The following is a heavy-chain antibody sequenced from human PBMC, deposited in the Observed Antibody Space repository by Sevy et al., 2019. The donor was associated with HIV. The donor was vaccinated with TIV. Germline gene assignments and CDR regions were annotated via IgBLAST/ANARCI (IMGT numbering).Heavy chain of an antibody. D-gene: IGHD2-15*01. CDR3: AKGAGCSGGRCHSRGAVDI. CDR2: ISGSGGST. Sequence: GGSLRLSCAASGFTFSSYAMSWVRQAPGKGLEWVSAISGSGGSTYYADSVKGRFTISRDNSKDTLYLQMNSLRAEDTAVYYCAKGAGCSGGRCHSRGAVDIWGQGTMVTVSS. CDR1: GFTFSSYA. V-gene: IGHV3-23*01. J-gene: IGHJ3*02.